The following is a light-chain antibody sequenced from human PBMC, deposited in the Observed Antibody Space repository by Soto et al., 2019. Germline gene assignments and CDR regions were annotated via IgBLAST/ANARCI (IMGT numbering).Light chain of an antibody. V-gene: IGKV1-5*03. Sequence: DIQMTQSPSTLSASVGDRVTITCRASQSISVWLAWYQQKAGKAPNLLIYKASRLESGVPSRFSGSGSETEFTLTISGLQPDDFATYYCQHYNSYSEAFGQGTKVAI. CDR1: QSISVW. CDR2: KAS. J-gene: IGKJ1*01. CDR3: QHYNSYSEA.